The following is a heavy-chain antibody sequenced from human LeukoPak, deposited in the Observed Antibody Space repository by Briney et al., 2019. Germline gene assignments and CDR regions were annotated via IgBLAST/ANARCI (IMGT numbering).Heavy chain of an antibody. V-gene: IGHV4-59*12. CDR3: ARETMSAGFASGLGFNY. Sequence: SETLSLTCTVTGASISSWYWSWIRQPPGKGLEWIGNIHGSGNTNYNPSLKSRVSMSLDTSKNQVSLNLTSVTAADTATYFCARETMSAGFASGLGFNYWGQGILVIVSS. J-gene: IGHJ4*02. CDR1: GASISSWY. D-gene: IGHD6-19*01. CDR2: IHGSGNT.